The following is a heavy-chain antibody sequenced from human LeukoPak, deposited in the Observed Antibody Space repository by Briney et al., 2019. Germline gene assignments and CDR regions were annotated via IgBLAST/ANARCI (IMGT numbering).Heavy chain of an antibody. CDR3: ARGRVLWFGELYPRWFDP. Sequence: SETLSLTCTVSGGSISSYYWSWIRQPPGKGLEWIGYIYYSGSTNYNPSLKSRVTISVDTSKNQFSLKLSSVTAADTAVYYCARGRVLWFGELYPRWFDPWGQGTLVTVSS. CDR1: GGSISSYY. CDR2: IYYSGST. V-gene: IGHV4-59*12. D-gene: IGHD3-10*01. J-gene: IGHJ5*02.